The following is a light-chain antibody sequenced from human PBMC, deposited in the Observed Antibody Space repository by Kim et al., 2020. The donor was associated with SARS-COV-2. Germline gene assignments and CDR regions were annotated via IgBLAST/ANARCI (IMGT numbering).Light chain of an antibody. CDR2: GAS. CDR1: QSVSNSY. CDR3: VQYGSSPRT. Sequence: EIVLTQSPGTLSLSPVERATLSCRASQSVSNSYLAWYQQKPGQSPSLLIYGASSRATGIPDRFSGSGSGTDFTLTISTLEPEDFAVYYCVQYGSSPRTFGQGTKVDIK. V-gene: IGKV3-20*01. J-gene: IGKJ1*01.